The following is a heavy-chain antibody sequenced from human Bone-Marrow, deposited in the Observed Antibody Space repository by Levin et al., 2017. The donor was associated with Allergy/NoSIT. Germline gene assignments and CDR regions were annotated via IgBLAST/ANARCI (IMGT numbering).Heavy chain of an antibody. CDR1: GFTFSSYG. CDR2: IWYDGSNK. D-gene: IGHD4-17*01. V-gene: IGHV3-33*01. CDR3: ARDSSYGDWYYFDY. J-gene: IGHJ4*02. Sequence: AGGSLRLSCAASGFTFSSYGMHWVRQAPGKGLEWVAVIWYDGSNKYYADSVKGRFTISRDNSKNTLYLQMNSLRAEDTAVYYCARDSSYGDWYYFDYWGQGTLVTVSS.